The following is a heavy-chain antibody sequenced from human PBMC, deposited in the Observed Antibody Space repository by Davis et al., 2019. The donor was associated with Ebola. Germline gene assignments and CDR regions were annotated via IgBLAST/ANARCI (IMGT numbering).Heavy chain of an antibody. CDR2: IWYDGSNK. Sequence: GESLKISCAAFGFTFSSYGMHWVRQAPGKGLEWVAVIWYDGSNKYHADSVKGRFTISRDNSKNTLYLQMNSLRAEDTAVYYCARDRGYSSSWYNPFEYWGQGTLVTVSS. J-gene: IGHJ4*02. CDR3: ARDRGYSSSWYNPFEY. CDR1: GFTFSSYG. V-gene: IGHV3-33*01. D-gene: IGHD6-13*01.